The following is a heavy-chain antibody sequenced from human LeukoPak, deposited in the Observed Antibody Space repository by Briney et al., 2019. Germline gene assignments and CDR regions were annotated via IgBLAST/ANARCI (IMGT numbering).Heavy chain of an antibody. CDR2: ISTGTGNP. Sequence: ASVKVSCKASGYTFTKYAMNWLRQAPGQRPEWMGWISTGTGNPTYAQGFTGRFVFSLDTTVSTAYLEITSLKAEDTAVYYCTRDFYNSGSSLLDYWGQGTLVTVSS. V-gene: IGHV7-4-1*02. J-gene: IGHJ4*02. CDR3: TRDFYNSGSSLLDY. CDR1: GYTFTKYA. D-gene: IGHD3-10*01.